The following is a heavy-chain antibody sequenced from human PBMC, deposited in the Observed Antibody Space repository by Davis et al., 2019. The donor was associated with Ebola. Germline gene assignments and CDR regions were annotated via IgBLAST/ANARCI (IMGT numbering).Heavy chain of an antibody. Sequence: ASVKVSCKASGYSFKNYAISWVRQAPGQGLEWMGWISAYNGNTNYAQKVQGRVTMTTDTSTGTAYLDLRSLRSDDTAVYYCARDLGYSNSWLDYWGQGTLVTVSS. CDR1: GYSFKNYA. CDR3: ARDLGYSNSWLDY. CDR2: ISAYNGNT. V-gene: IGHV1-18*01. J-gene: IGHJ4*02. D-gene: IGHD6-13*01.